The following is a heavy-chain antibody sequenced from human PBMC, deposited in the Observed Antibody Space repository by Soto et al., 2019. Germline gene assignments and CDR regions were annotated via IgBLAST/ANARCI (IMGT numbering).Heavy chain of an antibody. CDR1: GYSFTSYW. CDR3: ARTNKGGYDIPWYYYGMDV. J-gene: IGHJ6*02. D-gene: IGHD3-22*01. Sequence: GESLKISCKGSGYSFTSYWIGWVRQMPGKGLEWMGIIYPGDSDTRYSPSFQGQVTISADKSISTAYLQWSSLKASDTAMYYCARTNKGGYDIPWYYYGMDVWGQGTTVTVSS. V-gene: IGHV5-51*01. CDR2: IYPGDSDT.